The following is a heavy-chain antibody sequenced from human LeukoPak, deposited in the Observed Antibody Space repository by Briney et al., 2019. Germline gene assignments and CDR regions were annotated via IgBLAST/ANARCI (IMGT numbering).Heavy chain of an antibody. J-gene: IGHJ6*02. CDR1: GYTFTSYY. Sequence: ASVKVSCKASGYTFTSYYMHWVRQAPGQGLEWMGIINPSGGSTSYAQKFQGRVTMTRDTSTSTVYMGLSSLRSEDTAVYYCARTGLPVVPAAMSFVGGGYYYYGMDVWGQGTTVTVSS. CDR2: INPSGGST. CDR3: ARTGLPVVPAAMSFVGGGYYYYGMDV. D-gene: IGHD2-2*01. V-gene: IGHV1-46*01.